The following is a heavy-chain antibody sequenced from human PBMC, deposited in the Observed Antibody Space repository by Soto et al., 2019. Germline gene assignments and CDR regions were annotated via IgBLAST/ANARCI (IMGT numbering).Heavy chain of an antibody. CDR2: IYYSGST. CDR3: ARHYSSGSRNWFDP. D-gene: IGHD6-19*01. CDR1: GGSINSSGYF. V-gene: IGHV4-39*01. J-gene: IGHJ5*02. Sequence: SETLSLTCSVSGGSINSSGYFWGWVRQPPGKGLEWIGSIYYSGSTYYNPSLRSRVTISVDTSKNQFSLKLSSVTAADTAVFYCARHYSSGSRNWFDPWGQGTLVTVS.